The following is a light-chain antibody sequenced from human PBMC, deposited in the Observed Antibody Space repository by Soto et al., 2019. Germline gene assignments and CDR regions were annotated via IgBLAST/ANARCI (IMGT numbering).Light chain of an antibody. CDR1: QSISSY. CDR2: AAS. V-gene: IGKV1-39*01. J-gene: IGKJ4*01. CDR3: QQSYSTPLT. Sequence: DIQMTQSPSSLSASVGDRVTITCRASQSISSYLNWYQQKPGKAPKLLIYAASSLQSGVPSRFSGSGSGTIFTLPISSLQPEDFETYYCQQSYSTPLTFGGGTKVDIK.